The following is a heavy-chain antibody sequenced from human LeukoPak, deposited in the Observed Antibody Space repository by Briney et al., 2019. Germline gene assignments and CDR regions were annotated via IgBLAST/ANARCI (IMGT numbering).Heavy chain of an antibody. CDR3: ARDSSYYYDSSGYHPAWYFDL. CDR1: GFTFRSYS. V-gene: IGHV3-23*01. D-gene: IGHD3-22*01. J-gene: IGHJ2*01. CDR2: ISGSGGNP. Sequence: GGSLRLSCAASGFTFRSYSMTWVRQAPGKGLEWVSVISGSGGNPYYADSVKGRFTISRDNSKNTVFLNMYSLRAEDTAVYHCARDSSYYYDSSGYHPAWYFDLWGRGTLVTVSS.